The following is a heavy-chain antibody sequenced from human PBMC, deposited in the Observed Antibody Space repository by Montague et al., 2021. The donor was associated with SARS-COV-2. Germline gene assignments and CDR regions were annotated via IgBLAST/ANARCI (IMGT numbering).Heavy chain of an antibody. Sequence: SETLSLTCTVSGGSISSYYWSWIRQPAGKGLEWIGRFYTTGSTNYNPSLKSRVTMSVDTSKNRFSLKLSSVTAADTAVYYCARSTFYSSGWWDNWYFDLWGRGTLVTVS. D-gene: IGHD6-19*01. V-gene: IGHV4-4*07. CDR1: GGSISSYY. CDR2: FYTTGST. J-gene: IGHJ2*01. CDR3: ARSTFYSSGWWDNWYFDL.